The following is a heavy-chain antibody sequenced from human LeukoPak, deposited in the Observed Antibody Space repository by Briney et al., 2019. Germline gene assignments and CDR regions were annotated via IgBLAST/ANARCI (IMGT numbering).Heavy chain of an antibody. V-gene: IGHV4-30-4*01. J-gene: IGHJ4*02. CDR2: IYYTGNT. CDR1: GGSISSGDYY. Sequence: SETLSLTCTVSGGSISSGDYYWSWIRQPPGKGLEWIGYIYYTGNTYYNPSLKSRVTISVDTSKNQFSLKLSSVTAADTAVYYCARDYYDSSGMRPFDSWGQGTLVTVSS. D-gene: IGHD3-22*01. CDR3: ARDYYDSSGMRPFDS.